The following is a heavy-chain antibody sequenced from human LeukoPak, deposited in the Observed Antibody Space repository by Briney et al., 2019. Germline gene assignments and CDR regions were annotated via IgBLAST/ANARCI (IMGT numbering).Heavy chain of an antibody. CDR3: AREGALGSSIDY. CDR1: GFTFSDYY. CDR2: ISSSGSTI. Sequence: PGWSLRLSCAASGFTFSDYYMSWIRQAPGKGLKWVSYISSSGSTIYYADSVKGRFTISRDNAKNSLYLQMNSLRAEDTAVYYCAREGALGSSIDYWGQGTLVTVSS. J-gene: IGHJ4*02. D-gene: IGHD6-6*01. V-gene: IGHV3-11*04.